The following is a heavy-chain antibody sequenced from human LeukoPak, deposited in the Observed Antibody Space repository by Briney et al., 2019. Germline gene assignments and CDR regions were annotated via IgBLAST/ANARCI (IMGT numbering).Heavy chain of an antibody. CDR2: IYTSGST. V-gene: IGHV4-4*07. CDR3: ARDGRITIFGVVISMDAFDI. CDR1: GYSISSGYY. J-gene: IGHJ3*02. Sequence: PSETLSLTCTVSGYSISSGYYWGWIRQPAGKGLEWIGRIYTSGSTNYNPSLKSRVTMSVDTSKNQFSLKLSSVTAADTAVYYCARDGRITIFGVVISMDAFDIWGQGTMVTVSS. D-gene: IGHD3-3*01.